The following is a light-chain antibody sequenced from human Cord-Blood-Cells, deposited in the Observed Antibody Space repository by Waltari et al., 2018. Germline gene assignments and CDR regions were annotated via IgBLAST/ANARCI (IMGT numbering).Light chain of an antibody. J-gene: IGLJ1*01. CDR1: SSEVGGYTY. Sequence: QSALTQPASVSGSPGQSITISCTGTSSEVGGYTYVSWYQQHPGKAPKLMIYDVSNRPSGVSNRFSGAKSGNTASLTISGLQAEDEADYYCSSYTSSSTYVFGTGTKVTVL. CDR2: DVS. CDR3: SSYTSSSTYV. V-gene: IGLV2-14*03.